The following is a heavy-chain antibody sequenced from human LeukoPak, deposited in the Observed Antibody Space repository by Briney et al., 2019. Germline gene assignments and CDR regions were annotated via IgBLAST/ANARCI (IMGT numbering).Heavy chain of an antibody. CDR2: ISSSSNYI. D-gene: IGHD2-2*01. CDR3: AKNDLSSTSCPIG. CDR1: GFTFSSYS. J-gene: IGHJ4*02. V-gene: IGHV3-21*04. Sequence: GGSLRLSCAASGFTFSSYSMNWVRQAPGKGLEWVSSISSSSNYIYYADSVKGRFTISRDNSKNTLYLQMNSLRAEDTAVYYCAKNDLSSTSCPIGWGQGTLVTVSS.